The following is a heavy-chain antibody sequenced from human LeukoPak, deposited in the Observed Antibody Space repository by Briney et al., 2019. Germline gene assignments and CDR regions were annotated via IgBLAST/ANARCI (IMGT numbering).Heavy chain of an antibody. CDR1: GDSISNGYY. CDR2: IYYSGST. J-gene: IGHJ4*02. D-gene: IGHD1-26*01. Sequence: SETLSLTCTVSGDSISNGYYWGWIRQPPGKGLEWIGYIYYSGSTSYNPSLKSRVTISVDTSKNQFSLKLSSVTAADTAVYYCAREEALGSGSFDYWGQGTLVTVSS. CDR3: AREEALGSGSFDY. V-gene: IGHV4-61*01.